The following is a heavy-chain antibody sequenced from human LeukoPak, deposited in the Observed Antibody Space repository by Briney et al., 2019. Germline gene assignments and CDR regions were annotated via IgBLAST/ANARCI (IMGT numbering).Heavy chain of an antibody. V-gene: IGHV3-7*03. Sequence: GGSLRLSCAASGLTFSTYWMSWVRQAPGKGLEWVANIKQDGSEKYYVDSVKGRFTISRDNAKQSLYLQMNSLRAEDTAVYYCATQNTGYSSSWYEGIWFGPWGQGTLVTVSS. CDR1: GLTFSTYW. J-gene: IGHJ5*02. D-gene: IGHD6-13*01. CDR2: IKQDGSEK. CDR3: ATQNTGYSSSWYEGIWFGP.